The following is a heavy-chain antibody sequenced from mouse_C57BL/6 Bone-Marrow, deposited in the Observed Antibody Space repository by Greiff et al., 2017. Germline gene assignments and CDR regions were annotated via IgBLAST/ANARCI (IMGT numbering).Heavy chain of an antibody. CDR2: IHPNSGST. Sequence: VQLQQPGAELVKPGASVKLSCKASGYTFTSYWMHWVTQRPGQGLEWIGMIHPNSGSTNYNEKFKSKATLTVDTSSSTAYMQLSSLTSEDSAVYYCARITTVVATNFDVWGTGTTVTVSS. J-gene: IGHJ1*03. CDR1: GYTFTSYW. CDR3: ARITTVVATNFDV. D-gene: IGHD1-1*01. V-gene: IGHV1-64*01.